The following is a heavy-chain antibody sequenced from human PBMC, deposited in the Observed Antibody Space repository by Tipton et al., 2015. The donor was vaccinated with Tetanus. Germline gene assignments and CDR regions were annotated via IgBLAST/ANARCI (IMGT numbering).Heavy chain of an antibody. CDR3: ARGRTMSGVVAPFDF. CDR1: GGPVSSSNW. J-gene: IGHJ4*02. Sequence: TLSLTCDVSGGPVSSSNWWSWVRQAPGKGLEWIGEVNQSGSTKYNPSYNSRAAISVDTSKSQFSLRVRSVTAADTAVYYCARGRTMSGVVAPFDFWGQGTQVTVSS. D-gene: IGHD3-3*01. CDR2: VNQSGST. V-gene: IGHV4-4*02.